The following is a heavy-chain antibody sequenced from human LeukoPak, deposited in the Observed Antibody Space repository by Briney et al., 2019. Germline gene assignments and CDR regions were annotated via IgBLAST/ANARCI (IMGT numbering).Heavy chain of an antibody. J-gene: IGHJ5*02. CDR1: GGTFSSYA. V-gene: IGHV1-69*13. CDR2: IIPIFGTA. CDR3: ARGHWSGYTYNWFDP. D-gene: IGHD3-3*01. Sequence: SVKVSCKASGGTFSSYAISWVRQAPGQGLEWMGGIIPIFGTANYAQKFQGRVTITADESTSTAYMELGSLRSEDTAVYYCARGHWSGYTYNWFDPWGQGTLVTVSS.